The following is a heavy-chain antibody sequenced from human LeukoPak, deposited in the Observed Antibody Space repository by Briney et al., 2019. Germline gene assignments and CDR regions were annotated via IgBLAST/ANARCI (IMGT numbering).Heavy chain of an antibody. Sequence: SETLSLTCAVSGYSLSRGYYWGWTRQPPGKGLEWIGSIYHSGSTYYNPYLTSRVTISVDTSKNQFSLKLSSVTATDAAIYYCERGRSSSSDYWGQGTLVTVSS. J-gene: IGHJ4*02. CDR3: ERGRSSSSDY. V-gene: IGHV4-38-2*01. CDR2: IYHSGST. CDR1: GYSLSRGYY. D-gene: IGHD6-6*01.